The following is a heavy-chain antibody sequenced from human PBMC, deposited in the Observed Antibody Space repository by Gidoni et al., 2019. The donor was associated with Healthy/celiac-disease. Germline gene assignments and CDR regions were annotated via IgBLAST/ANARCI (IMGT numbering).Heavy chain of an antibody. CDR2: IYYSGST. CDR1: GGSISSYY. Sequence: QVQLQESGPGLVKPSETLSLTCTVSGGSISSYYWSWIRQPPGKGLEWIGYIYYSGSTNYNPSLKSRVTISVDTSKNQFSLKLSSVTAADTAVYYCARVTYYYDSSGLWDYWYFDLWGRGTLVTVSS. J-gene: IGHJ2*01. V-gene: IGHV4-59*01. CDR3: ARVTYYYDSSGLWDYWYFDL. D-gene: IGHD3-22*01.